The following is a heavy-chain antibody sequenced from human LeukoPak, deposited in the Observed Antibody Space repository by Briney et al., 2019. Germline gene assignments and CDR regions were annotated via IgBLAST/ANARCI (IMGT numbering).Heavy chain of an antibody. Sequence: ASVKVSCKASGYTFTSYDINWVRQATGQGLEWMGWMNPNSGNTGYAQKFQGRVTLTRNTSISTAYMELSSLRSEDTAVYYCARVAGTTSIYYFAYWGQETQVTVSS. CDR2: MNPNSGNT. D-gene: IGHD1-7*01. J-gene: IGHJ4*02. CDR1: GYTFTSYD. V-gene: IGHV1-8*01. CDR3: ARVAGTTSIYYFAY.